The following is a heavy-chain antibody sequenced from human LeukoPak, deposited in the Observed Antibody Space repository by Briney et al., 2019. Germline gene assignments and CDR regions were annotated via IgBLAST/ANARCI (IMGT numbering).Heavy chain of an antibody. CDR2: IRHSDGKT. Sequence: PGGSLRLSCDASGFNFNTYTMYWVRQAPGQGLEWVSGIRHSDGKTYYADSVRGRFTISSDIFKNTLYLQMSGLRADDTALYYCAKGLERESRLDSWGQGTLVTVSS. CDR1: GFNFNTYT. D-gene: IGHD1-1*01. CDR3: AKGLERESRLDS. J-gene: IGHJ4*02. V-gene: IGHV3-23*01.